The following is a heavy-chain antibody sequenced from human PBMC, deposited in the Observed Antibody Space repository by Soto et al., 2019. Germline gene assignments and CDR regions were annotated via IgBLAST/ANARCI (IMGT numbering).Heavy chain of an antibody. CDR3: AKSPAEGSGSYYYYYYYYMDV. CDR2: ISGSGGST. CDR1: GFTFSSYA. J-gene: IGHJ6*03. V-gene: IGHV3-23*01. D-gene: IGHD3-10*01. Sequence: LSLTCAASGFTFSSYAMSWVRQAPGKGLEWVSAISGSGGSTYYADSVKGRFTISRDNSKNTLYLQMNSLRAEDTAVYYCAKSPAEGSGSYYYYYYYYMDVWGKGTTVTVSS.